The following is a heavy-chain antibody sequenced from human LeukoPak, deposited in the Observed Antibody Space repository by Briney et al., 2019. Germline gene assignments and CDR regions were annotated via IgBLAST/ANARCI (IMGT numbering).Heavy chain of an antibody. V-gene: IGHV3-33*01. Sequence: EESLRLSCAASGFTFSSYGMHWVRQAPGKGLEWVAVVWCDGSNKYYADSVKGRFTISRDNSKNTLYLQMHSLRAEDTAVYYCARETYYYDSSGYYYYYYMDVWGKGTTVTVSS. CDR2: VWCDGSNK. J-gene: IGHJ6*03. CDR3: ARETYYYDSSGYYYYYYMDV. D-gene: IGHD3-22*01. CDR1: GFTFSSYG.